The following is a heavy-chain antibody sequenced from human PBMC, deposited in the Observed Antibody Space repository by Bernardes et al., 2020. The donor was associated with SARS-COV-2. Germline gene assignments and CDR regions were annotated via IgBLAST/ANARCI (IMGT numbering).Heavy chain of an antibody. J-gene: IGHJ6*02. Sequence: ASLKVSCKASGYTFTGYYMHWVRQAPGQGLEWMGWINPNSGGTNYAQKFQGWVTMTRDTSISTAYMELSRLRSDDTAVYYCARGQTMVVERYYYYYGMDVWGQGTTVTDSS. CDR1: GYTFTGYY. V-gene: IGHV1-2*04. D-gene: IGHD3-10*01. CDR3: ARGQTMVVERYYYYYGMDV. CDR2: INPNSGGT.